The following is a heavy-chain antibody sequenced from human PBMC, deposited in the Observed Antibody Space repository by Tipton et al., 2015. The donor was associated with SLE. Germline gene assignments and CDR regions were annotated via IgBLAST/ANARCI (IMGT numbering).Heavy chain of an antibody. D-gene: IGHD2-15*01. CDR1: GFTFDDYA. Sequence: SLRLSCAASGFTFDDYAMRWVRQAPGKGLEWVSAISGSGGSTYYADSVKGRFTISRDNSKNTLYLQMNSLRAEDTAVYYCAKDLVARDYWGQGTLVTVSS. V-gene: IGHV3-23*01. CDR2: ISGSGGST. CDR3: AKDLVARDY. J-gene: IGHJ4*02.